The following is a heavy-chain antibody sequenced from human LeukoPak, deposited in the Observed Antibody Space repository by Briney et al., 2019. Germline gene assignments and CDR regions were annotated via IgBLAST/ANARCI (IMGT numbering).Heavy chain of an antibody. CDR3: ASSGWTDSAFDI. V-gene: IGHV4-59*08. J-gene: IGHJ3*02. CDR2: IYYSGST. CDR1: GGSISSYY. D-gene: IGHD6-19*01. Sequence: SETLSLTFTVSGGSISSYYWSWIRQPPGKGLEWIGYIYYSGSTNYNPSLKSRVTISVDTSKNQFSLKLSSVTAADTAVYYCASSGWTDSAFDIWGQGTMVTVSS.